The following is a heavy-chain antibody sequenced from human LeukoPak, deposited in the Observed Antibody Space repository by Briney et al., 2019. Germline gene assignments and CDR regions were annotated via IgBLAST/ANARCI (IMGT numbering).Heavy chain of an antibody. CDR3: AHSEGYCSGGSCYSSWFDP. CDR1: GYTFTGYY. Sequence: ASVKVSCKASGYTFTGYYMHWVRQAPGQGLEWMGWINPNSGGTNYAQKFQGRVTMTRDTSISTAYMELSRLRSDDTDVYYCAHSEGYCSGGSCYSSWFDPWGQGTLVTVSS. CDR2: INPNSGGT. V-gene: IGHV1-2*02. D-gene: IGHD2-15*01. J-gene: IGHJ5*02.